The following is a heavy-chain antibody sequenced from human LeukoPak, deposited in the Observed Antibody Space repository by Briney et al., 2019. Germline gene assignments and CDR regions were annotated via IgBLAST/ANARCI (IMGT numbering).Heavy chain of an antibody. V-gene: IGHV1-2*02. CDR1: GYTFTGHY. J-gene: IGHJ4*02. CDR3: ARDRGITMLLDY. CDR2: INPNSGGT. Sequence: ASVKVSRKASGYTFTGHYMHWVRQAPGQGLEWMGWINPNSGGTNYAQKFQGRVTMTRDTSISTAYMELSRLRSDDTAVYYCARDRGITMLLDYWGRGTRVSVPS. D-gene: IGHD3-10*01.